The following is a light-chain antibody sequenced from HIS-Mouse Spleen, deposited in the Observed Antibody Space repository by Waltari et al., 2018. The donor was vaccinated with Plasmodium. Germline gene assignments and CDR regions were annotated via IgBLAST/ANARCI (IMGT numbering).Light chain of an antibody. Sequence: DIQMTQSPSSLSESVGDRATITCRASQSISSYLNWYQQKPGKAPKLLIYAASSLQSGVPSRFSGSGSGTDFTLTISSLQPEDFATYYCQQSYSTPPYTFGQGTKLEIK. J-gene: IGKJ2*01. CDR2: AAS. CDR3: QQSYSTPPYT. CDR1: QSISSY. V-gene: IGKV1-39*01.